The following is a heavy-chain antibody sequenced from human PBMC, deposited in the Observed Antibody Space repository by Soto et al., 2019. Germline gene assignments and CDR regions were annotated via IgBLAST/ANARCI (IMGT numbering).Heavy chain of an antibody. CDR1: GYSFTSYW. Sequence: PGESLKISCQGSGYSFTSYWISWVRQMHGKGLEWMGRIDPSDSYTNYSPSFQGHVTISADKSIRAAYLQWSSLKASDTAMYYCARHRRTVVTALLSYWGQGTLVTVSS. CDR2: IDPSDSYT. CDR3: ARHRRTVVTALLSY. J-gene: IGHJ4*02. V-gene: IGHV5-10-1*01. D-gene: IGHD3-9*01.